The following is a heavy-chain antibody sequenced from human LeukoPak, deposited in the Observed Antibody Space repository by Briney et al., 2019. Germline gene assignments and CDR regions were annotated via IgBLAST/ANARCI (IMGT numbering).Heavy chain of an antibody. V-gene: IGHV3-30*02. CDR2: IRSDGSNK. CDR3: AKDTSGYSSSSWGY. CDR1: GFTFSSYG. Sequence: GSLRLSCAASGFTFSSYGMPWGRQAPGKGLGGVAFIRSDGSNKYYADSVKGRFTISRDNSKNTLYLQMNSLRAEDTAVYYCAKDTSGYSSSSWGYWGQGTLVTVSS. J-gene: IGHJ4*02. D-gene: IGHD6-6*01.